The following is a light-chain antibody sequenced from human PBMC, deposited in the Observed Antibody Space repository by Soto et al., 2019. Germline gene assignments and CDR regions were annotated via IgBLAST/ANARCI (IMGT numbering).Light chain of an antibody. CDR2: GND. V-gene: IGLV1-47*01. CDR3: ATWDDSLSGYV. CDR1: SSNIGSNY. J-gene: IGLJ1*01. Sequence: QYVLTQPASACGTPGQRVTISCSGSSSNIGSNYLYWYQQLPGAAPTLVMYGNDQRPSGVPDRFSGSRSGTSASLAIIGLRSEDEADYSCATWDDSLSGYVFGTGTKVTVL.